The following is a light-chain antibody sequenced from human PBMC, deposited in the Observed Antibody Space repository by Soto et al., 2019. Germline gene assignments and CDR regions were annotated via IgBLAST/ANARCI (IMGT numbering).Light chain of an antibody. Sequence: DIQMTQSPSSLSASVGDRVTITCRASQGISTYLAWYQQKPGKVPQILISAASALHSGVPSRFSGSGSGTDFTHTISSLQPEDVATYYCQKYNSAPWTFG. V-gene: IGKV1-27*01. CDR3: QKYNSAPWT. CDR1: QGISTY. CDR2: AAS. J-gene: IGKJ1*01.